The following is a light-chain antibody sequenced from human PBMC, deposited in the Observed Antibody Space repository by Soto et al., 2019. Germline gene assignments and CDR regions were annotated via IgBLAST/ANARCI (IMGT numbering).Light chain of an antibody. J-gene: IGKJ2*01. CDR3: XQYYSTLYT. CDR1: QSVLYSSNNKNY. V-gene: IGKV4-1*01. Sequence: DIVMTQSPDSLAVSLGERATINCKSSQSVLYSSNNKNYLAWYQQKPGQPPKLLIYWASTRESGVPDRFSGSGSGTDFTLTISSLQAEDVAXXXXXQYYSTLYTFGQGTKLEIK. CDR2: WAS.